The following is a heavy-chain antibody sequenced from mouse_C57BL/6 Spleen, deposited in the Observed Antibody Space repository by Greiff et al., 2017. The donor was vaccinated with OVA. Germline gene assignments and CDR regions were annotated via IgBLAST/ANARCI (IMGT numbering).Heavy chain of an antibody. D-gene: IGHD6-1*01. V-gene: IGHV1-82*01. CDR3: ARGSLPGV. CDR1: GYAFSSSW. CDR2: IYPGDGDT. J-gene: IGHJ1*03. Sequence: VQRVESGPELVKPGASVKISCKASGYAFSSSWMNWVKQRPGKGLEWIGRIYPGDGDTNYNGKFKGKATLTADKSSSTAYMQLSSLTSEDSAVYFCARGSLPGVWGTGTTVTVSS.